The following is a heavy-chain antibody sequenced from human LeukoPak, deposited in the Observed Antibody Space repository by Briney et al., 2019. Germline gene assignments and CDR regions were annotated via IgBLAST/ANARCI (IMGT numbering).Heavy chain of an antibody. D-gene: IGHD1-7*01. CDR2: INPNGGST. Sequence: ASVKVSCKASGYTLTRYFIHWVRQAPGQGLEWMGIINPNGGSTSYPQKFQGRVTMTRDTSTNTVYMELSSLKSEDTAVYYCARDLGITGTHGDYWGQGTLVTVSS. CDR1: GYTLTRYF. CDR3: ARDLGITGTHGDY. J-gene: IGHJ4*02. V-gene: IGHV1-46*01.